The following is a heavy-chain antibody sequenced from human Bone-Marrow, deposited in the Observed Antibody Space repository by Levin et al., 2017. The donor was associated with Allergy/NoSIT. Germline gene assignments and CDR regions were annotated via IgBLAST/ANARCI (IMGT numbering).Heavy chain of an antibody. CDR1: GFTFSSYA. V-gene: IGHV3-23*01. CDR2: VSGSGGST. D-gene: IGHD3-10*01. J-gene: IGHJ6*03. CDR3: AKDRGLYGSAYMDA. Sequence: GGSLRLSCAASGFTFSSYAMNWVRQAPGKGLEWVSTVSGSGGSTYYPDSVKGRFTISRDNSKNTLFLQMNSLRAEATAVYYCAKDRGLYGSAYMDAWGKGTTVTVS.